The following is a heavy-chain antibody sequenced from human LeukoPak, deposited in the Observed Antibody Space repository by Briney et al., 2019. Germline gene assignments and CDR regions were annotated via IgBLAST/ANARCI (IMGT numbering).Heavy chain of an antibody. Sequence: GGSLRLSCAASGFIFSNFDMSWVRQAPGKGLEWVSFINSGSRTIYYADSVKGRFTISRDNAKNSLYLQMNSLRDEDTAVYYCAGMGSWATRAYDYWGQGTLVTVSS. J-gene: IGHJ4*02. CDR2: INSGSRTI. D-gene: IGHD3-16*01. V-gene: IGHV3-48*02. CDR1: GFIFSNFD. CDR3: AGMGSWATRAYDY.